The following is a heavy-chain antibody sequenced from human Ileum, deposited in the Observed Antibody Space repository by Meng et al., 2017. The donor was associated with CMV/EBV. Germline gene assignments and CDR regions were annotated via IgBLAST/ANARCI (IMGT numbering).Heavy chain of an antibody. V-gene: IGHV1-18*01. CDR2: INGGNGNT. D-gene: IGHD2-21*02. J-gene: IGHJ4*02. CDR3: ARAGNVVTTTLDF. CDR1: RYTFAIYG. Sequence: KASRYTFAIYGITWVRQAPGQGLEWVGWINGGNGNTNYAQKFQGRVIMTTDTSTKTAYMEFWSLRSDDTAIYYCARAGNVVTTTLDFWGQGTLVTVSS.